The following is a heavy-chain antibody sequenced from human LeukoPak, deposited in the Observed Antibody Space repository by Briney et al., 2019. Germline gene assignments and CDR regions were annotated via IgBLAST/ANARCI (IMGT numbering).Heavy chain of an antibody. CDR1: GSSPPTGGVG. V-gene: IGHV2-5*02. J-gene: IGHJ4*02. Sequence: SGPTLVNPTRTLTLTCTFSGSSPPTGGVGVGWIRQPPGTALEWLPIIYSDNDKRYSPSLKNTLTITKDTSKSQVVLTMTNMDPVDTATYYCAHTVHTIMTNPAFLDYWGQGTLVTVSS. CDR2: IYSDNDK. D-gene: IGHD5-24*01. CDR3: AHTVHTIMTNPAFLDY.